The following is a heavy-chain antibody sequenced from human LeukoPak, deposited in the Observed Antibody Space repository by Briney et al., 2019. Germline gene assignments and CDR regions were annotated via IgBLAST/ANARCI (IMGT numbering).Heavy chain of an antibody. CDR3: ARDRTRVVPAAMGY. J-gene: IGHJ4*02. Sequence: ASVKVSCKASGYTFTSHGISWVRQAPGQGLEWMGWISAYNGNTNYAQKLQGRVTMTTDTSTSTAYMELRSLRSDDTAVYYCARDRTRVVPAAMGYWGQGTLVTVSS. CDR1: GYTFTSHG. D-gene: IGHD2-2*01. V-gene: IGHV1-18*01. CDR2: ISAYNGNT.